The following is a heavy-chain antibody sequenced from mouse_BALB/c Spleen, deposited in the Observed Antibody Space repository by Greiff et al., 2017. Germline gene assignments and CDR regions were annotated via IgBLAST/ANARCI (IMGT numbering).Heavy chain of an antibody. V-gene: IGHV5-12-2*01. D-gene: IGHD2-4*01. CDR1: GFTFSSYT. J-gene: IGHJ3*01. CDR3: ARPGITTAWFAY. CDR2: ISNGGGST. Sequence: EVQRVESGGGLVQPGGSLKLSCAASGFTFSSYTMSWVRQTPEKRLEWVAYISNGGGSTYYPDTVKGRFTISRDNANNTLYLQMSSLKSEDTAMYYCARPGITTAWFAYWGQGTLVTVSA.